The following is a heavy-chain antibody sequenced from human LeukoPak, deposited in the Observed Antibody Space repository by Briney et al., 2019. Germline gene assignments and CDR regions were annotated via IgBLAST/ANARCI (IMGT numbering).Heavy chain of an antibody. CDR3: AMLDYGDLISFDF. D-gene: IGHD4-17*01. V-gene: IGHV3-30-3*01. CDR2: VSYDGTKK. J-gene: IGHJ4*02. CDR1: GFTFSSYE. Sequence: GGSLRLSCAASGFTFSSYEMNWVRQAPGKGLEWVAVVSYDGTKKDYADSVKGRFTISRDNSKNTLYLQMNSLRGEDTAVYYCAMLDYGDLISFDFWGQGTLVTVSS.